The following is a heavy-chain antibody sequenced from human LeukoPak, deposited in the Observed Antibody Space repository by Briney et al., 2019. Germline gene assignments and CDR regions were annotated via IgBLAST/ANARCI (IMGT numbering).Heavy chain of an antibody. V-gene: IGHV4-59*01. CDR3: ARDRVVVVPVAIQVHYYYYGMDV. CDR1: GGSISSYY. CDR2: VYYSGST. D-gene: IGHD2-2*02. J-gene: IGHJ6*02. Sequence: SETLSLTCTVSGGSISSYYWSWIRQPPGKGLEWIGYVYYSGSTNYNPSLKSRVTISVDTSKNQFSLKLSSVTAADTAVYYCARDRVVVVPVAIQVHYYYYGMDVWGQGTTVTVSS.